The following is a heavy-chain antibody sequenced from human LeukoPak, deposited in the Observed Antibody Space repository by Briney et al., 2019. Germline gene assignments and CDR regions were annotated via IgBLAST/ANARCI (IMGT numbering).Heavy chain of an antibody. Sequence: GGSLRLSCAASGFTFSNYWMHWVRQAPGKGLEWVSQISAGGSTIYYVDSVKGQFTISGDTAKNSLYLQMNSLRAEDTAIYYCARRFDSWGQGTLVTVSS. CDR3: ARRFDS. V-gene: IGHV3-48*04. J-gene: IGHJ4*02. CDR1: GFTFSNYW. CDR2: ISAGGSTI.